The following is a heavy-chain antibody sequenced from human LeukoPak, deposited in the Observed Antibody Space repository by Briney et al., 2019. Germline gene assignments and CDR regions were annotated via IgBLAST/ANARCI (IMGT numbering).Heavy chain of an antibody. CDR3: ARVPTVFGVDPEQNHFDR. Sequence: ASVKVSCKASGYTFVSYGITWVRQAPGQGREWMGWISVHNGNRKTAQNFQGRVTMTTDSSTSTAFMDLGSLRSDDTAVYYCARVPTVFGVDPEQNHFDRWGQGTLVIVSS. D-gene: IGHD3-3*01. CDR2: ISVHNGNR. CDR1: GYTFVSYG. J-gene: IGHJ4*02. V-gene: IGHV1-18*01.